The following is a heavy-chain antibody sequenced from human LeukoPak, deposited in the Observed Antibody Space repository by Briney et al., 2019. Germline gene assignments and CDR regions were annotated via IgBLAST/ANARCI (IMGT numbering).Heavy chain of an antibody. V-gene: IGHV3-21*01. CDR1: GFTFSSYS. CDR3: AREGQLQPLDY. D-gene: IGHD5-18*01. CDR2: ISSSSSYI. J-gene: IGHJ4*02. Sequence: GGSLRLSCAASGFTFSSYSMNWVRQAPGKGLEWVSSISSSSSYIYYADSVKGRFTISRDNAKNSLYLQTNSLRAEDTAVYYCAREGQLQPLDYWGQGTLVTVSS.